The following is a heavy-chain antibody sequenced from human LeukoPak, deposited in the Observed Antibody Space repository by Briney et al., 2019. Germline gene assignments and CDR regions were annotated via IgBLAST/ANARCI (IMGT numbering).Heavy chain of an antibody. V-gene: IGHV3-21*01. CDR2: ISSSGSYI. D-gene: IGHD5-18*01. CDR1: GFTFSSYE. J-gene: IGHJ4*02. CDR3: ARKDRLGYSYGQGPFDF. Sequence: GSLRLSCAASGFTFSSYEMNWVRQAPGKGLEWVSSISSSGSYIYYADSVKGRFTISRDNAKNSLYLQMNSLRAEDTAVYYCARKDRLGYSYGQGPFDFWGQGTLVTVSS.